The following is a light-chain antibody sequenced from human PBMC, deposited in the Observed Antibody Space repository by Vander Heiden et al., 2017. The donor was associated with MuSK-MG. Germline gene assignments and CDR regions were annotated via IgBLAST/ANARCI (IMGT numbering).Light chain of an antibody. Sequence: IRMTQSPSSFSASTGDRVTITCRASQGISSYLAWYQQKPGKAPKLLIYAASTLQSGVPSRFSGSGSGTDFTLTISCLQSEDFATYYCQQYYSYPITFGQGTRLEIK. CDR1: QGISSY. J-gene: IGKJ5*01. V-gene: IGKV1-8*01. CDR2: AAS. CDR3: QQYYSYPIT.